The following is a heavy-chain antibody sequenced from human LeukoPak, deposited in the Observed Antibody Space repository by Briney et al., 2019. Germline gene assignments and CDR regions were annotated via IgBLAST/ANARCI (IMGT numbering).Heavy chain of an antibody. D-gene: IGHD3-3*01. CDR3: AKESDFWSGDSDWFDP. CDR1: GFTFSSYA. J-gene: IGHJ5*02. Sequence: QPGGSLRLSCAASGFTFSSYAMSWVRQAPGKGLEWVSAISGSGGSTYYADSVKGRFTISRDNSKNTLYLQMNSLRAEDTAVYYCAKESDFWSGDSDWFDPWGQGTLVTVSS. V-gene: IGHV3-23*01. CDR2: ISGSGGST.